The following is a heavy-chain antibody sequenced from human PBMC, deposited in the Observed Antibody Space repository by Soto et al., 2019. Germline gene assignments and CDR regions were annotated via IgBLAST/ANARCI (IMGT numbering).Heavy chain of an antibody. Sequence: GASVKVSCKASGYTFTSYYMHWVRQAPGQGLGWMGIINPSGGSTSYAQKFQGRVTMTRDTSTSTVYMELSSLRSEDTAVYYSATRERGDTEMADYYYGMDVWGEGTTVTVYS. CDR1: GYTFTSYY. J-gene: IGHJ6*04. CDR2: INPSGGST. CDR3: ATRERGDTEMADYYYGMDV. D-gene: IGHD5-18*01. V-gene: IGHV1-46*01.